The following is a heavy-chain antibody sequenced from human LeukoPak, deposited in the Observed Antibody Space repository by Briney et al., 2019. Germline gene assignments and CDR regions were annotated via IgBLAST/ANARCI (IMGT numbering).Heavy chain of an antibody. CDR2: IIPLFGTA. CDR1: GDTFSSFA. V-gene: IGHV1-69*06. D-gene: IGHD4-17*01. Sequence: SVKVSCKASGDTFSSFAVSWVRQAPGQGLEWMGRIIPLFGTADYAQRYQGRVTISAGNSLNTAYLGLSSLTSEDTAVYYCASPYDYGDHYLDALHIWGQGTIVTVSS. J-gene: IGHJ3*02. CDR3: ASPYDYGDHYLDALHI.